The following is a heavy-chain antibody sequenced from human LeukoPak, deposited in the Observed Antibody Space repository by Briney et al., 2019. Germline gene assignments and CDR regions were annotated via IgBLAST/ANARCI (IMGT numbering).Heavy chain of an antibody. CDR1: GYTFTSYD. V-gene: IGHV1-3*01. CDR3: ARGRPYNWNDGGGFDY. CDR2: INAGNGNT. J-gene: IGHJ4*02. D-gene: IGHD1-20*01. Sequence: ASVKVSCKASGYTFTSYDINWVRQATGQGLEWMGWINAGNGNTKYSQKFQGRVTITRDTSASTAYMELSSLRSEDTAVYYCARGRPYNWNDGGGFDYWGQGTLVTVSS.